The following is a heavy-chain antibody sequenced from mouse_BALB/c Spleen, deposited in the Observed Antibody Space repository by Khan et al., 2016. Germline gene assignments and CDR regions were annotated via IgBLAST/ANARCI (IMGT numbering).Heavy chain of an antibody. CDR3: ARGLYYYGSSYYAMDY. CDR1: GFNIKDTY. J-gene: IGHJ4*01. V-gene: IGHV14-3*02. D-gene: IGHD1-1*01. CDR2: IDPANGNT. Sequence: VQLKQSGAESVKPGASVKLSCTATGFNIKDTYMYWVKQRPEQGLEWIGRIDPANGNTKYVPKFQGKATITADTSSNTVYLQLSSLTSEDTAVYYCARGLYYYGSSYYAMDYWGQGTSVTVSS.